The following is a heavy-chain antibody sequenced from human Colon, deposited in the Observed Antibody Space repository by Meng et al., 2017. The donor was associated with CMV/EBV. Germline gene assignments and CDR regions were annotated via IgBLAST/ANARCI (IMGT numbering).Heavy chain of an antibody. CDR3: VVGYDSRKVAY. CDR2: TCSGDTT. J-gene: IGHJ4*02. V-gene: IGHV3-53*01. CDR1: GFTVSSNY. Sequence: GGSLKISCAASGFTVSSNYMSWVRQAPGKGLEWISVTCSGDTTHYAESVKGRFTISRDSSMTTLYLQMNSLRVEDTAIYYCVVGYDSRKVAYWGQGTLVTVSS. D-gene: IGHD3-16*01.